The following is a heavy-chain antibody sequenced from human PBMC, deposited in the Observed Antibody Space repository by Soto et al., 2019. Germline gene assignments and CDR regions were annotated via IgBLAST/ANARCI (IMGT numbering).Heavy chain of an antibody. Sequence: EVQLVESGGGLVKPGGSLRLSCVASGFTLSDAWMTWVRQAPGKGLEWVGRIASKPDGGSTDFAASVRARFTISRDDSGDTLFLQMNSLKTGDTAVYYCIKMGRGYFNLWGQGTLVTVSS. CDR3: IKMGRGYFNL. J-gene: IGHJ4*02. D-gene: IGHD3-10*01. CDR2: IASKPDGGST. CDR1: GFTLSDAW. V-gene: IGHV3-15*04.